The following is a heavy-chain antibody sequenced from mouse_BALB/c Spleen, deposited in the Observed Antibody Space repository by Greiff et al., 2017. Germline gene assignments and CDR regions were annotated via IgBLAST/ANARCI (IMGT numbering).Heavy chain of an antibody. CDR3: ARGVRPHWYFDV. Sequence: EVKLVESGGGLVKPGGSLKLSCAASGFTFSSYAMSWVRQSPEKRLEWVAEISSGGSYTYYPDTVTGRFTISRDNAKNTLYLEMSSLRSEDTAMYYCARGVRPHWYFDVWGAGTTVTVSS. J-gene: IGHJ1*01. V-gene: IGHV5-9-4*01. CDR1: GFTFSSYA. CDR2: ISSGGSYT. D-gene: IGHD2-14*01.